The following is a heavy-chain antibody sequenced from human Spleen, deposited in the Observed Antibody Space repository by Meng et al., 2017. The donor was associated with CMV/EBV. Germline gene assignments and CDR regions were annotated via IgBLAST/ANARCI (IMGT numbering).Heavy chain of an antibody. CDR3: ARASKDFLNGHWNYGMDV. Sequence: GESLKISCAASGFTFSSYSMNWVRQAPGKGLEWVSYISSSSSTIYYADSVKGRFTISRENAKNSLYLQMNSLRVGDTAVYYCARASKDFLNGHWNYGMDVWGQGTTVTVSS. V-gene: IGHV3-48*01. D-gene: IGHD3-3*01. CDR1: GFTFSSYS. J-gene: IGHJ6*02. CDR2: ISSSSSTI.